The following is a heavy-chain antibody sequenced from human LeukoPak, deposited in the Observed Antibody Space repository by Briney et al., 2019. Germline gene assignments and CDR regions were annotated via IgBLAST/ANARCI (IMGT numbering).Heavy chain of an antibody. CDR1: GGSISSYY. V-gene: IGHV4-59*12. CDR2: IYYSGST. D-gene: IGHD3-10*01. CDR3: ARAMPYGSGSYYNPWDY. Sequence: SETLSLTCTVSGGSISSYYWSWIRQPPGKGLEWIGYIYYSGSTNYNPSLKSRVTISVDTSKNQFSLKLSSVTAADTAVYYCARAMPYGSGSYYNPWDYWGQGTLVTVSS. J-gene: IGHJ4*02.